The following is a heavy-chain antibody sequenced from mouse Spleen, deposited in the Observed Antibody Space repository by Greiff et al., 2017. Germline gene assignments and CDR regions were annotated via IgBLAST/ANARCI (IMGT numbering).Heavy chain of an antibody. CDR1: GYAFSSSW. D-gene: IGHD1-3*01. V-gene: IGHV1-82*01. CDR3: ARSIVGFDY. Sequence: QVQLQQSGPELVKPGASVKISCKASGYAFSSSWMNWVKQRPGKGLEWIGRIYPGDGDTNYNGKFKGKATLTADKSSSTAYMQLSSLTSEDSAVYFCARSIVGFDYWGQGTTLTVSS. J-gene: IGHJ2*01. CDR2: IYPGDGDT.